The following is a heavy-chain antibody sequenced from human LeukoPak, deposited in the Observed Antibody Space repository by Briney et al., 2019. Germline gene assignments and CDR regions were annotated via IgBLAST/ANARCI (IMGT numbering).Heavy chain of an antibody. D-gene: IGHD3-3*01. CDR2: IYYSGST. V-gene: IGHV4-59*01. Sequence: PSETLSLTCTVSGGSISSYYWSWLRQPPGKGLEWIGYIYYSGSTNYNPSLKSRVTISVDTSKNQFSLKLSSVTAADTAVYYCASGIFGAYYYYMDVWGKGTTVTVSS. CDR1: GGSISSYY. CDR3: ASGIFGAYYYYMDV. J-gene: IGHJ6*03.